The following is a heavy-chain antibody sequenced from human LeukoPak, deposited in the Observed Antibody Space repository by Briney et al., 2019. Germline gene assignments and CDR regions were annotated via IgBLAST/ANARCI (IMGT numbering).Heavy chain of an antibody. CDR1: GFIFSSYS. V-gene: IGHV3-21*01. D-gene: IGHD1-26*01. Sequence: GGSLRLPCAASGFIFSSYSMNWVRQAPGKGLEWVSSISSSSSYIYYADSVKGRFTISRDNAKNSLYLQMNSLRAEDTAVYYCARDGGSLGATPSSYDYWGQGTLVTVSS. CDR3: ARDGGSLGATPSSYDY. CDR2: ISSSSSYI. J-gene: IGHJ4*02.